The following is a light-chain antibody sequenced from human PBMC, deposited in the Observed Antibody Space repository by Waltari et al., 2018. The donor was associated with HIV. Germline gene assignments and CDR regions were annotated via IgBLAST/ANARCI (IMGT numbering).Light chain of an antibody. CDR1: TGAVTSGQY. Sequence: QAVVTQEPSLTVSPGGTVTLTCGSSTGAVTSGQYPYWFQQKPCQAPRTQIYDTSNNQSWTPDRFSGSLLGGKAALTLSGAQPEDEAEYYCLLSYSGARVFGGGTKVTVL. V-gene: IGLV7-46*01. J-gene: IGLJ2*01. CDR2: DTS. CDR3: LLSYSGARV.